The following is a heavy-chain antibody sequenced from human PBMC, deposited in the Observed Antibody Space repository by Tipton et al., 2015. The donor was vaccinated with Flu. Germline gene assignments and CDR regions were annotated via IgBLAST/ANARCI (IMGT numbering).Heavy chain of an antibody. V-gene: IGHV3-30*03. D-gene: IGHD1-1*01. Sequence: RSLRLSCAASGFTFNTSVMHWVRQAPDKGLEWVSFIHFNEDKKYADSVKGRFTISRDNPKNTLDLQMNSLKPEDSAVYFCAREGTGTGSGGFDIWGQGTMVTVSS. J-gene: IGHJ3*02. CDR2: IHFNEDK. CDR1: GFTFNTSV. CDR3: AREGTGTGSGGFDI.